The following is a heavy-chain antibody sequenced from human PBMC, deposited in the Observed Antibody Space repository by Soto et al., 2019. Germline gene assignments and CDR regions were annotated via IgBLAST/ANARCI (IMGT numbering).Heavy chain of an antibody. CDR3: AREGVDTLTRISGVRGYHFGMDV. Sequence: SETLSLTCSVSGGSISSGNSYWSWVRQPPGKGLEWIGHIYYRGDTAYNPSLQSRVSISVDTSKDQFSLRLTSVTAADTAVYYCAREGVDTLTRISGVRGYHFGMDVWGQGTTVTVSS. CDR1: GGSISSGNSY. V-gene: IGHV4-30-4*01. D-gene: IGHD3-9*01. CDR2: IYYRGDT. J-gene: IGHJ6*02.